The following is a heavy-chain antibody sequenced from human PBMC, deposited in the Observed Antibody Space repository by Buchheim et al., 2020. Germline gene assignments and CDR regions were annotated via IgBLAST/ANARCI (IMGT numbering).Heavy chain of an antibody. Sequence: QVQLVESGGGVVQPGRSLRLSCAASGFTFSSYAMHWVRQAPGKGLEWVAVISYDGSNKYYADSVKGRFTIPRDNSKNTLYLQMNSLRAEDTAVYYCARVAKYYYDSSGYYYEYWGQGTL. CDR1: GFTFSSYA. D-gene: IGHD3-22*01. J-gene: IGHJ4*02. CDR2: ISYDGSNK. CDR3: ARVAKYYYDSSGYYYEY. V-gene: IGHV3-30-3*01.